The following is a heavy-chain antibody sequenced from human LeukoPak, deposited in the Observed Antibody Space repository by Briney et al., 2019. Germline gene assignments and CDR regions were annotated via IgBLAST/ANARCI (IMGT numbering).Heavy chain of an antibody. J-gene: IGHJ3*02. CDR3: ARDLVTVTKGFDI. Sequence: SETLSLTCAVSGDSFSSHYWTWIRQSPGTGLEWIGYISHIGRTNFNPSLKSRVTISIDTSKNQFSLKLGSVTAADTAVYYCARDLVTVTKGFDIWGQGTMVSVSS. D-gene: IGHD4-17*01. V-gene: IGHV4-59*11. CDR2: ISHIGRT. CDR1: GDSFSSHY.